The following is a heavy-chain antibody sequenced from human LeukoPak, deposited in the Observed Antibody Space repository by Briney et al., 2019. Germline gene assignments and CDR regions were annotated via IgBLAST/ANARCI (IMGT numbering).Heavy chain of an antibody. CDR2: ISGSGGST. J-gene: IGHJ5*02. Sequence: GGSLRLSCAASGFTFSSYAMTWVRQAPGKGLEWVSTISGSGGSTYYADSVKGRFTISRDNSKNTLYLQMNSLRAEDTAVYYCAKDLSTRTWFDPWGQGTLVTVSS. V-gene: IGHV3-23*01. CDR1: GFTFSSYA. D-gene: IGHD2-2*01. CDR3: AKDLSTRTWFDP.